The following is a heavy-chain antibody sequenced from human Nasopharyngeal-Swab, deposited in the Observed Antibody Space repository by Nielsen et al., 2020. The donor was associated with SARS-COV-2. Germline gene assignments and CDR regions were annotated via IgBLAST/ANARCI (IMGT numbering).Heavy chain of an antibody. D-gene: IGHD3-16*02. Sequence: ASVKVSCKASGYTFTSYGISWVRQAPGQGLEWMGWISVYNGNTNYAQKLQGRVTMTTDTSTSTAYMGLRSLRSDDTAVYYCARGRRRYFYYDYVWGSYPVGGYFDYWGQGTLVTVSS. CDR3: ARGRRRYFYYDYVWGSYPVGGYFDY. J-gene: IGHJ4*02. CDR1: GYTFTSYG. V-gene: IGHV1-18*04. CDR2: ISVYNGNT.